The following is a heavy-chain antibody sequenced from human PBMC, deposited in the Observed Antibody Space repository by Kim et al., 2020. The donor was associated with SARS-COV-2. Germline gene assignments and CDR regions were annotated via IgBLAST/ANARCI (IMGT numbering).Heavy chain of an antibody. D-gene: IGHD1-26*01. J-gene: IGHJ6*02. V-gene: IGHV3-30*04. Sequence: GGSLRLSCAASEFIFTSHPMHWVRQASGKGLEWVAVISDDGSNKEYADSVKGRFTIFRDNSKNTVDLQMNNLSSEDAAVYYCAGGSGWSTDYGMDVWGQGTTVTVSS. CDR3: AGGSGWSTDYGMDV. CDR2: ISDDGSNK. CDR1: EFIFTSHP.